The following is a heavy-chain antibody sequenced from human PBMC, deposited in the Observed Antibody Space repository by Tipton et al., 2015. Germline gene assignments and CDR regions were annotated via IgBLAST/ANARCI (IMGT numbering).Heavy chain of an antibody. Sequence: SLRLSCAASGFTFSTYNMNWVRQAPGKGLEWISYIRDSGSVIFYADSVKGRFTISRDKAKNSLYLQMNSLRDEDTAVYYCARDIVVFPASHNYYYYGMDVWGQGTTVTVSS. CDR2: IRDSGSVI. V-gene: IGHV3-48*02. D-gene: IGHD2-2*01. CDR1: GFTFSTYN. J-gene: IGHJ6*02. CDR3: ARDIVVFPASHNYYYYGMDV.